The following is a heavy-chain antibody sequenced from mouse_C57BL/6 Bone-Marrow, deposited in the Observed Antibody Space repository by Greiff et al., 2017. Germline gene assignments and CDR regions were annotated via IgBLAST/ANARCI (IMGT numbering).Heavy chain of an antibody. CDR3: ASDGYPWAMDY. D-gene: IGHD2-3*01. CDR1: GYTFTSYG. Sequence: VKLMESGAELARPGASVKLSCKASGYTFTSYGISWVKQRTGQGLEWIGEIYPRSGNTYYNEKFKGKATLTADKSSSTAYMELRSLPSEDSAVYFCASDGYPWAMDYWGQGTSVTVSS. CDR2: IYPRSGNT. V-gene: IGHV1-81*01. J-gene: IGHJ4*01.